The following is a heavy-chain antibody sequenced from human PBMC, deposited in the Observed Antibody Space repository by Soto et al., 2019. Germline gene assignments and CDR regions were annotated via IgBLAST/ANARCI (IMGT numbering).Heavy chain of an antibody. V-gene: IGHV1-69*13. D-gene: IGHD3-22*01. CDR2: IIPIFGTA. J-gene: IGHJ4*02. CDR1: GGTFSSYA. CDR3: ARVRVPYYYDSSGPLLG. Sequence: SVKVSCKSSGGTFSSYAISWVRQAPGQGLEWMGGIIPIFGTANYAQKFQGRVTITADESTSTAYMELSSLRSEDTAVYYCARVRVPYYYDSSGPLLGWGQGTLVTVSS.